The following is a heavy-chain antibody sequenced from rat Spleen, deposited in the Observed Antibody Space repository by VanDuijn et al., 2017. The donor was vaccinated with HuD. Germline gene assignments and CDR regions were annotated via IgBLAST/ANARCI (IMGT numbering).Heavy chain of an antibody. CDR3: ARHNSGYGVMDA. D-gene: IGHD4-3*01. CDR2: ISYDGSST. CDR1: GFSLSSYH. Sequence: VQLKESGPGLVKPSETLSLTCTVSGFSLSSYHVGWVRQPPGKGLEWVATISYDGSSTYYRDSVKGRFTISRDNAKSTLYLQMDSLRSEDTATYYCARHNSGYGVMDAWGQGASVTISS. V-gene: IGHV5-7*01. J-gene: IGHJ4*01.